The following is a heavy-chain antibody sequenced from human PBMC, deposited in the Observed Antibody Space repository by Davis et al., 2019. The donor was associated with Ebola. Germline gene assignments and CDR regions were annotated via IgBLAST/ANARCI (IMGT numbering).Heavy chain of an antibody. CDR1: GFTFSSYW. V-gene: IGHV3-7*01. CDR3: ARDWVIGEFFSAFDI. CDR2: IKQDGSEK. J-gene: IGHJ3*02. Sequence: PGGSLRLSCAASGFTFSSYWMSWVRQAPGKGLEWVANIKQDGSEKYYVDSVKGRFTISRDNAKNSLYLQMNSLRAEDTAVYYCARDWVIGEFFSAFDIWGQGTMVTVSS. D-gene: IGHD2-21*01.